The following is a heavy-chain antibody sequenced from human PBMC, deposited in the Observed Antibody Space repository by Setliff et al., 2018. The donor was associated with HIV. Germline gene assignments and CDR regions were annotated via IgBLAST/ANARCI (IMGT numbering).Heavy chain of an antibody. CDR1: GGSVNSYH. J-gene: IGHJ4*02. D-gene: IGHD2-21*02. CDR3: GRLSETAMASFDS. V-gene: IGHV4-59*08. Sequence: SETLSLTCSVSGGSVNSYHWSWIRQPPGKGLEWIGYIYKSGTTNYSPSLKSRVTISAGPSKNQFSLKLTSVTAADTAVYYCGRLSETAMASFDSWGQGTLVTVSS. CDR2: IYKSGTT.